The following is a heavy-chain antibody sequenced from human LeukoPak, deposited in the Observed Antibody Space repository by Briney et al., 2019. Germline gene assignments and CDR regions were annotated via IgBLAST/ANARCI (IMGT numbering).Heavy chain of an antibody. Sequence: PSETLSLTCTVAGGSISSYFWSWIRQPPGKGLEWIGYIFYNGSTNYNPSLKSRVTISVDTSRSHFSLKLSSVTAADTAMYYCARHPEKAEPLDAFDYWGQGTLVTVSS. V-gene: IGHV4-59*01. D-gene: IGHD1-1*01. CDR1: GGSISSYF. CDR2: IFYNGST. CDR3: ARHPEKAEPLDAFDY. J-gene: IGHJ4*02.